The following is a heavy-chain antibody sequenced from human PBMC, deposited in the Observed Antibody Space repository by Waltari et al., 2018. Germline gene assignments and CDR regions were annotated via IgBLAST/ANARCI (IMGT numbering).Heavy chain of an antibody. D-gene: IGHD4-4*01. CDR3: ARSLVTVTKTY. CDR1: GFTFSSYW. CDR2: IKQDGSAK. Sequence: EVQLVESGGGLVQPGGSLRLSCAASGFTFSSYWMSWVRQAPGKGLEWVANIKQDGSAKYYVDSVKGRFTISRDNDKNSLYLQMNSLRAEDTAVYYCARSLVTVTKTYWGQGTLVTVSS. V-gene: IGHV3-7*01. J-gene: IGHJ4*02.